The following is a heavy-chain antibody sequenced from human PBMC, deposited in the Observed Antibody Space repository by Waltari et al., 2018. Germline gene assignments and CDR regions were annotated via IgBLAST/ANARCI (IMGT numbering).Heavy chain of an antibody. J-gene: IGHJ4*02. D-gene: IGHD6-13*01. Sequence: EVQLVESGGGLVQPGGSLRLSCAASGFTFSSYWMSWVRQAPGKGLEGVANIKQDGRAKDYVDSVKGRFTISRDNAQNSLYLQMNSLRAEDTAVYYCARGIAAADFDYWGQGTLVTVSS. CDR2: IKQDGRAK. V-gene: IGHV3-7*01. CDR1: GFTFSSYW. CDR3: ARGIAAADFDY.